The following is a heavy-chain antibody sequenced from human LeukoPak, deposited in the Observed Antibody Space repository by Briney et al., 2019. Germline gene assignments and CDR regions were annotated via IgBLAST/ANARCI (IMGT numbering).Heavy chain of an antibody. CDR3: ARDHPRGYSYGSDY. Sequence: ASVKVSCKASGYTFTSYGISWVRQAPGQGLEWMGWISAYNGNTNYAQMLQGRVTLTTDTSTTTAYMELRSLRSDDTAVYYCARDHPRGYSYGSDYWGQGDLVTVSS. CDR1: GYTFTSYG. D-gene: IGHD5-18*01. CDR2: ISAYNGNT. V-gene: IGHV1-18*01. J-gene: IGHJ4*02.